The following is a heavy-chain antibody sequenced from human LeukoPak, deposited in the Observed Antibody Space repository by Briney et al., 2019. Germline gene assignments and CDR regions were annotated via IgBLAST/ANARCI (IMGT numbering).Heavy chain of an antibody. V-gene: IGHV4-4*07. CDR3: ARAPTFGYWFDP. CDR1: GGSIRSYD. J-gene: IGHJ5*02. CDR2: IYTSGST. D-gene: IGHD3-10*02. Sequence: SETLSLTCSVSGGSIRSYDWSWIRQPAGKGLEWIGRIYTSGSTNYNPSLKSRVTMSVDTSKNLFSLKLNSVTAADTAVYYCARAPTFGYWFDPWGQGTLVTVSS.